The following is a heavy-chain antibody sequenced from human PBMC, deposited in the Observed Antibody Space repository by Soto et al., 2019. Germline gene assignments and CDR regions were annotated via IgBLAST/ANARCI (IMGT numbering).Heavy chain of an antibody. CDR1: GFTVSSNY. CDR2: IYSGGST. Sequence: GGSLRLSCAASGFTVSSNYMSWVRQAPGKGLEWVSVIYSGGSTYYADSVKGRFTISRHNSKNTLYLQMNSLRAEDTAVYYCARGITFSPGSDYYYMDVWGKGTTVTVSS. D-gene: IGHD3-16*01. J-gene: IGHJ6*03. V-gene: IGHV3-53*04. CDR3: ARGITFSPGSDYYYMDV.